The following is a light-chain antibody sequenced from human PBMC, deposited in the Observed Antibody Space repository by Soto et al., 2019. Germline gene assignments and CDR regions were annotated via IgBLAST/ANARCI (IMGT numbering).Light chain of an antibody. CDR1: QSVSSSY. Sequence: ELVLTQSPGTLSLSPGERATLSCRASQSVSSSYLAWYQQKPGQDPRLLIYGASIRATGIPDRFSGSGYGTHVILTLSRREHEAFAVYYCHQFRTFGQWTQGEIK. CDR2: GAS. CDR3: HQFRT. J-gene: IGKJ1*01. V-gene: IGKV3-20*01.